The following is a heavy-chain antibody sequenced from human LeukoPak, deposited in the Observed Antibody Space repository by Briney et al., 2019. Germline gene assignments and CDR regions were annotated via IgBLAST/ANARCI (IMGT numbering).Heavy chain of an antibody. CDR3: ARPTDYYDSSGYYPSWFDP. J-gene: IGHJ5*02. Sequence: PGGSLRLSCAASGFTFSNYAMHWVRQAPNRGLEWEAVISYDGSNKYYADSVKGRFTISRDNSKNTLYLQMNSLRSEDTAVYHCARPTDYYDSSGYYPSWFDPWGQGTLVTVSS. V-gene: IGHV3-30-3*01. D-gene: IGHD3-22*01. CDR1: GFTFSNYA. CDR2: ISYDGSNK.